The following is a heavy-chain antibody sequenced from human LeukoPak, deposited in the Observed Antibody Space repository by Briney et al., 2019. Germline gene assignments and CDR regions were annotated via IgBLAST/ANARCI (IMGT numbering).Heavy chain of an antibody. CDR2: MNPNSGNT. D-gene: IGHD2/OR15-2a*01. CDR1: GYRFSSYE. CDR3: ARTDWHYYLF. V-gene: IGHV1-8*01. Sequence: GASVKVSCKASGYRFSSYEITWVRRATGQGLEWMGWMNPNSGNTGLAQKFQGRLTMTRNTSTGTAYMELSSLRSEDTAVYYCARTDWHYYLFWGQGTQVTVSS. J-gene: IGHJ4*02.